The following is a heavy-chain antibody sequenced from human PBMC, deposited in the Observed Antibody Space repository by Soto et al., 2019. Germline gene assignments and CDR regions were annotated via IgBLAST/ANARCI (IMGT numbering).Heavy chain of an antibody. J-gene: IGHJ4*02. CDR3: ARGPAGWYGYDY. D-gene: IGHD6-19*01. V-gene: IGHV3-74*01. CDR2: IYSDGSRT. Sequence: EVQLVESGGGLVQPGGSLRLSCAASGFTFSSSWMHWVRQAPGKGLVWVSRIYSDGSRTNYADSVQGRFTISRDNAKNTLYLQMNSLRAEDTALYYCARGPAGWYGYDYWGQGTVVTVSS. CDR1: GFTFSSSW.